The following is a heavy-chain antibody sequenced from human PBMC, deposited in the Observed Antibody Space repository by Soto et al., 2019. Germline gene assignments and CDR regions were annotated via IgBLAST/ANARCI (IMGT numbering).Heavy chain of an antibody. CDR3: AHAGDYDLLTFDH. CDR2: LYWVDDK. Sequence: QITLKESGPTLVRPAQTLTLTCDFSGFSLSTYHMGVAWIRQPPGEALEWLALLYWVDDKRYRPSLKDRPANSKNTSNNQVVLTITNIDPGDSATYFCAHAGDYDLLTFDHWGPGTLVTVSS. J-gene: IGHJ4*01. CDR1: GFSLSTYHMG. D-gene: IGHD4-17*01. V-gene: IGHV2-5*02.